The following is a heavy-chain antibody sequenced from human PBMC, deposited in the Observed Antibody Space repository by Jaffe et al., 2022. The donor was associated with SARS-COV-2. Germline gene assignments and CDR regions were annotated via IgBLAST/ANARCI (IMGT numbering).Heavy chain of an antibody. Sequence: QVQLQESGQGLVKPSETLSLTCTVSGGSVSSGNYYWSWIRQPPGKALEWIGYIYNSGSTYYNPSLGSRLTISVDTSKNQFSLKLNSLTAADTAVYYCARALKSDYTVRGNWFDPWGQGILVTVSS. J-gene: IGHJ5*02. D-gene: IGHD4-4*01. CDR3: ARALKSDYTVRGNWFDP. CDR2: IYNSGST. V-gene: IGHV4-61*01. CDR1: GGSVSSGNYY.